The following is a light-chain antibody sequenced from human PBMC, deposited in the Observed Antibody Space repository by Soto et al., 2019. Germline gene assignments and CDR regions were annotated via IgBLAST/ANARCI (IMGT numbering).Light chain of an antibody. CDR3: SSFVGSNIFV. CDR1: RSDVGRYNY. V-gene: IGLV2-8*01. CDR2: KVT. J-gene: IGLJ1*01. Sequence: QSVLTQPPSASGSPGQSVTISFTGTRSDVGRYNYVSWYQLHPGKVPKLLIYKVTKRPSGIPDRFSGSKSGNTASLTVSGLQAEDEADYYCSSFVGSNIFVFGSGTKVTVL.